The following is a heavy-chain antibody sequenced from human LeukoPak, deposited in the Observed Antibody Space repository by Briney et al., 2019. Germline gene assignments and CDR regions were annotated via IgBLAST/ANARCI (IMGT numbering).Heavy chain of an antibody. CDR2: ISWNSGSI. J-gene: IGHJ4*02. D-gene: IGHD3-22*01. Sequence: GGSLGLSCAASGFTFDDYAMHWVRQAPGKGLEWVSGISWNSGSIGYADSVKGRFTISRDNAKNSLYLQMNSLRAEDTALYYCAKDTYDSSGYSFDYWGQGTLVTVSS. V-gene: IGHV3-9*01. CDR3: AKDTYDSSGYSFDY. CDR1: GFTFDDYA.